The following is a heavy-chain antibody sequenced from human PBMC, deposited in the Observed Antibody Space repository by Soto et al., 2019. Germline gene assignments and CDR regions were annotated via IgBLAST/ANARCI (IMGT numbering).Heavy chain of an antibody. V-gene: IGHV3-33*01. D-gene: IGHD3-3*02. J-gene: IGHJ4*02. Sequence: PGGSLRLSCAASGFTFTNYGMHWVRQAPGKGLEWVAVISYDGGNKYYADSVKGRFTISRDNSKNTLYLEMNSLRAEDTAVYYCARDLSAYFDYWGQGTQVTVPS. CDR3: ARDLSAYFDY. CDR1: GFTFTNYG. CDR2: ISYDGGNK.